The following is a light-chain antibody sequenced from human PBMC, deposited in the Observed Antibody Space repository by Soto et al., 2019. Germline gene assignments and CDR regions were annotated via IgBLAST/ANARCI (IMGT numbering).Light chain of an antibody. V-gene: IGKV1-33*01. CDR1: QDISNY. CDR2: DAS. Sequence: DIQMTQSPSSLSASVGDRVTITCQASQDISNYLNWYQQKPGKAPKLLIYDASNLETGVPSRFSGSGSGTYFTFTISSLQPEDIATYYCQQYDNLPSLTFGGGTKVEIK. CDR3: QQYDNLPSLT. J-gene: IGKJ4*01.